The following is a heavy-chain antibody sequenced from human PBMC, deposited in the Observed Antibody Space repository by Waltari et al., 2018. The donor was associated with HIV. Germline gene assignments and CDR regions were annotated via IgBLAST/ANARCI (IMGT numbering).Heavy chain of an antibody. Sequence: QLQLQESGPGLVKPSETLSLTCTVSGGSISSSSYYWGWIRQPPGKGLEWIGSIYYSGSTYYNPSLKSRVTISVDTSKNQFSLKLSSVTAADTAVYYCARHFIRTQWLVRWGGDNWFDPWGQGTLVTVSS. CDR1: GGSISSSSYY. D-gene: IGHD6-19*01. CDR3: ARHFIRTQWLVRWGGDNWFDP. J-gene: IGHJ5*02. V-gene: IGHV4-39*01. CDR2: IYYSGST.